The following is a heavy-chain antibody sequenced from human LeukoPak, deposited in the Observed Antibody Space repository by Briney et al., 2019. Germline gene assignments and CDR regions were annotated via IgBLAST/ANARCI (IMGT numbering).Heavy chain of an antibody. J-gene: IGHJ4*02. D-gene: IGHD3-10*01. V-gene: IGHV4-39*01. CDR2: FYYSGST. CDR3: ARRTDDLGSYFDY. CDR1: GGTISSDSYY. Sequence: SETLSLTCTVSGGTISSDSYYWGWIRQPPGKGLEWIGSFYYSGSTYYNLSLRSRVTISVDTSKNQVSLKLFSVTAADTAVYYCARRTDDLGSYFDYWGQGTLVTVSS.